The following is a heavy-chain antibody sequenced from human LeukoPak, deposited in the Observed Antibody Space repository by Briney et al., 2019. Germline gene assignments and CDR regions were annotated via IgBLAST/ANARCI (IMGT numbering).Heavy chain of an antibody. CDR2: ISSSGGTI. Sequence: PSETLSLTCTVSRGSVSSSTYYWSWIRQAPGKGLEWVSYISSSGGTIYYADSVRGRFIISRDNAKNSLYLQMNSLRAEDTAVYYCAREKGLRGYYGSYDYYYMDVWAKGPRSPSP. J-gene: IGHJ6*03. CDR1: RGSVSSSTYY. V-gene: IGHV3-11*01. D-gene: IGHD3-3*01. CDR3: AREKGLRGYYGSYDYYYMDV.